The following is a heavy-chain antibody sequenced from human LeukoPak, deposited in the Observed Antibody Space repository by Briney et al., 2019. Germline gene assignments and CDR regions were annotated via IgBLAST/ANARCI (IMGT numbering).Heavy chain of an antibody. CDR3: ARVRYVWGSFGFDI. CDR2: IKQDGSEK. CDR1: GFTFSSYW. Sequence: GGSLSLSCAASGFTFSSYWMSWVRQAPGKGLEWVANIKQDGSEKYYVDSVKGRFTISRDNAKNSLYLQMNSLRAEDTAVYYCARVRYVWGSFGFDIWGQGTMVTVSS. V-gene: IGHV3-7*03. D-gene: IGHD3-16*01. J-gene: IGHJ3*02.